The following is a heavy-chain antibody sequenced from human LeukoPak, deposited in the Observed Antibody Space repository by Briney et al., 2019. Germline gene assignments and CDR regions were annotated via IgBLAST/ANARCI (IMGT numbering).Heavy chain of an antibody. V-gene: IGHV4-4*07. CDR3: ARVGSSGWYNYFDY. CDR2: IYITGST. Sequence: SETLSLTCTVSGGSISSYYWSWFRQPAGKGLEWIGRIYITGSTNYNPSLKSRVTISVDTSKNQFSLKLSSVTAADTAVYYCARVGSSGWYNYFDYWGQGTLVTVSS. D-gene: IGHD6-19*01. CDR1: GGSISSYY. J-gene: IGHJ4*02.